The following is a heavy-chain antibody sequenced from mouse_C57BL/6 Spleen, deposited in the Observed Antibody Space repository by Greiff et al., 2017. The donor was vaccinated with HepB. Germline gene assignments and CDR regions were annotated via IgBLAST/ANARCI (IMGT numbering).Heavy chain of an antibody. V-gene: IGHV1-64*01. CDR3: ARIGSYYSNPYFDY. CDR1: GYTFTSYW. CDR2: IHPNSGST. J-gene: IGHJ2*01. Sequence: QVQLQQPGAELVKPGASVKLSCKASGYTFTSYWMHWVKQRPGQGLEWIGMIHPNSGSTNYNEKFKSKATLTVDKSSSTAYMQLSSLTSLDSAVYYCARIGSYYSNPYFDYWGQGTTLTVSS. D-gene: IGHD2-5*01.